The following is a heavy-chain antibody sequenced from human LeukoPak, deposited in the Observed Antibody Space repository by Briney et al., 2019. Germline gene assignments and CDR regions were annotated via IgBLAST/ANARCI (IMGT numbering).Heavy chain of an antibody. CDR1: GFTFDDYA. V-gene: IGHV3-9*01. J-gene: IGHJ5*02. CDR3: AKDITYYYCSGGSFDP. Sequence: GGSLRLSCAASGFTFDDYAMHWVRQAPGKGLEWVSGISWNSGSIGYADSVKGRFTISRDNAKNSLYLQMNSLRAEDTALYYCAKDITYYYCSGGSFDPWGQGTLVTVSS. D-gene: IGHD3-10*01. CDR2: ISWNSGSI.